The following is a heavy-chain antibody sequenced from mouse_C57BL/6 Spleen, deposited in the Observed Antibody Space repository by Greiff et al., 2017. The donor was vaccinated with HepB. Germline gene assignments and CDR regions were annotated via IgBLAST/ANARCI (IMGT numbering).Heavy chain of an antibody. CDR3: AREGNGNYVNYFDY. J-gene: IGHJ2*01. Sequence: DVKLQESGPGLVKPSQSLSLTCSVTGYSITSGYYWNWIRQFPGNKLEWMGYISYDGSNNYNPSLKNRISITRDTSKNQFFLKLNSVTTEDTATYYCAREGNGNYVNYFDYWGQGTTLTVSS. CDR1: GYSITSGYY. CDR2: ISYDGSN. V-gene: IGHV3-6*01. D-gene: IGHD2-1*01.